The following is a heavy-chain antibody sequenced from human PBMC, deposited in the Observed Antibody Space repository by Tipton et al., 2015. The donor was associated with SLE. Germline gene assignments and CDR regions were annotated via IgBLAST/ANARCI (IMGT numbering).Heavy chain of an antibody. CDR3: ATVTSSSWFRACDY. CDR1: GYSISSGYY. J-gene: IGHJ4*02. Sequence: TLSLTCAVSGYSISSGYYWGWIRRPPGKGLEWIGSIYHSGSTYYNPSLKSRVTISVDTSKNQFSLKLTSVTAADTAVYYCATVTSSSWFRACDYWGQGTLVIVTS. V-gene: IGHV4-38-2*01. CDR2: IYHSGST. D-gene: IGHD6-13*01.